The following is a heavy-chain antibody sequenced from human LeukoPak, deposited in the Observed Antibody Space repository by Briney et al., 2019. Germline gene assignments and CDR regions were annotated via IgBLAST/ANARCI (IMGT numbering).Heavy chain of an antibody. J-gene: IGHJ4*02. CDR3: ARDSPIRGFDY. D-gene: IGHD3-10*01. CDR1: GLPLSSYW. V-gene: IGHV3-74*01. CDR2: INSDGSST. Sequence: GGPLRLSCAASGLPLSSYWIHWVRQAPRKGLVWVSRINSDGSSTSYADSVKGRFTIPRDNAKNTLYLQMNSLRAEDTAVYYCARDSPIRGFDYWGQGTLVTVSS.